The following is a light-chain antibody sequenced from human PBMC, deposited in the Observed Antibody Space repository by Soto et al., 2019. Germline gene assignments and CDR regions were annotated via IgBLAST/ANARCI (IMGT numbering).Light chain of an antibody. CDR1: QSLLWSPNQKNY. V-gene: IGKV4-1*01. J-gene: IGKJ4*01. CDR3: QQYYNTPLT. CDR2: CAS. Sequence: DIVMTQSPDSLGVSLGDRATINCKSSQSLLWSPNQKNYLAWYQEKPGQPPKLLISCASARESGVPDRFSGSGSGTDFTLTISSLQAEDLAVYYCQQYYNTPLTFGGGTKVDI.